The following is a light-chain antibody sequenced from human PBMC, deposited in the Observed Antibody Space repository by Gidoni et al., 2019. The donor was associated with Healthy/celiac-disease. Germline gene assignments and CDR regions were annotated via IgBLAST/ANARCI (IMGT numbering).Light chain of an antibody. CDR3: SSYTSSSTYV. CDR2: DVS. J-gene: IGLJ1*01. V-gene: IGLV2-14*03. CDR1: SSDVGGYDY. Sequence: QSALPQPASVPGSPGQSITISCTGTSSDVGGYDYVSWYQQHPGKAPKLMIYDVSNRPSGVSNRCSGSKSGNTASLTISGLQAEDEADYYCSSYTSSSTYVFGTGTKFTVL.